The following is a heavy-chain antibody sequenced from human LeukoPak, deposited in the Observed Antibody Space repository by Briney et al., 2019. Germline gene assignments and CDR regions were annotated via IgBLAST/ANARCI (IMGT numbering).Heavy chain of an antibody. CDR1: GFTFSNYA. J-gene: IGHJ4*02. Sequence: PGGSLRLSCAASGFTFSNYAMSWVRQAPGKGLEWVSAISGSGGNTYYADSVKGRFTISRDNSKNTLYLQMKSLRAEDTAVYYCAKDFKGLTTVAAGAFDYWGQGTLVTVSS. CDR3: AKDFKGLTTVAAGAFDY. V-gene: IGHV3-23*01. CDR2: ISGSGGNT. D-gene: IGHD6-13*01.